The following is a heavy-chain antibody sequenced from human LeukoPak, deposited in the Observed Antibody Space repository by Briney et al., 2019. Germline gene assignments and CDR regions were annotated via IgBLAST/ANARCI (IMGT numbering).Heavy chain of an antibody. CDR2: IIPIFGTA. Sequence: ASVKVSCKASGGTFSSYAISWVRQAPGQGLEWIGRIIPIFGTANYAQKFQGRVTITTDESTSTAYMELSSLRSEDTAVYYRARTAVSTVAGTAPFDYWGQGTLVTVSS. CDR3: ARTAVSTVAGTAPFDY. J-gene: IGHJ4*02. D-gene: IGHD6-19*01. V-gene: IGHV1-69*05. CDR1: GGTFSSYA.